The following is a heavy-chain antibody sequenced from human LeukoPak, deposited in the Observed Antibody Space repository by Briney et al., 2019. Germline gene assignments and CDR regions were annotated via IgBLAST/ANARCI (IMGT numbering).Heavy chain of an antibody. Sequence: SETLSLTCTVSGGSNSSYYWSWIRQPPGKGLEWIGYIYYSGSGSTNYNPSLKSRVSISVDTSKNHFSLKLSSVTAADTAVYCCARRGGHGGSFDYWGQGTLVTVSS. CDR3: ARRGGHGGSFDY. CDR2: IYYSGSGST. V-gene: IGHV4-59*08. D-gene: IGHD4-23*01. CDR1: GGSNSSYY. J-gene: IGHJ4*02.